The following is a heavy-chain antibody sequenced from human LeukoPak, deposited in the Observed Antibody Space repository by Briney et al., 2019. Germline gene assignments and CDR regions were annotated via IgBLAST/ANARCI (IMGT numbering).Heavy chain of an antibody. Sequence: SETLSLTCTVSGGSISNYYWSWIRQPAGKGLEWIGRIYTSGSTNYNPSLKSRVTMSVDTSKNQFSLKLSSVTAADTAVYYCARDPVGSGTLDSNWFDPWGQGTLVTVSS. CDR1: GGSISNYY. V-gene: IGHV4-4*07. D-gene: IGHD3-10*01. J-gene: IGHJ5*02. CDR2: IYTSGST. CDR3: ARDPVGSGTLDSNWFDP.